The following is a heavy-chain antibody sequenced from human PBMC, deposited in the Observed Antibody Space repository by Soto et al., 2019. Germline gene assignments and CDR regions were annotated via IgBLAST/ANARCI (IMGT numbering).Heavy chain of an antibody. CDR3: ANCTLTGVVY. V-gene: IGHV3-23*01. CDR1: GFTFSSYA. D-gene: IGHD7-27*01. Sequence: QAGGSLRLSCAASGFTFSSYAMSWVRQAPGKGLEWVSGISGSGGRTYYADSVKGRFTISRDNSKNTLYLQMNSLRAEDTAVYYCANCTLTGVVYWGQGTLVTVSS. J-gene: IGHJ4*02. CDR2: ISGSGGRT.